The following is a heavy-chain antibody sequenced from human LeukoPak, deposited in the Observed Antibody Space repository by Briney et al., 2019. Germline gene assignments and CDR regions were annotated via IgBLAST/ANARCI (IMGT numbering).Heavy chain of an antibody. D-gene: IGHD3-22*01. CDR3: ARGGGLFYDSSGYAWFDP. V-gene: IGHV1-69*05. CDR2: IIPIFGTA. J-gene: IGHJ5*02. Sequence: GSSVKVSCKASGGTFISYAISWVRQAPGQGLEWMGGIIPIFGTANYAQKFQGRVTITTDESTSTAYMELSSLRSEDTAVYYCARGGGLFYDSSGYAWFDPWGQGTLVTVSS. CDR1: GGTFISYA.